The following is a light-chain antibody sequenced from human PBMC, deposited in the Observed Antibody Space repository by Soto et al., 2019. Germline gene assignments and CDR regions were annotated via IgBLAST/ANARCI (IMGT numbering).Light chain of an antibody. CDR1: QDISDY. CDR3: QQYGSSPWT. CDR2: AAS. J-gene: IGKJ1*01. V-gene: IGKV1-9*01. Sequence: TQSPSFLSASVGDRVTITCRASQDISDYLAWYQQRPGKAPKLLIYAASTLQSGVPSRFSGSGSGTEFTLTISSLQSEDFAVYFCQQYGSSPWTFGQGTKVDIK.